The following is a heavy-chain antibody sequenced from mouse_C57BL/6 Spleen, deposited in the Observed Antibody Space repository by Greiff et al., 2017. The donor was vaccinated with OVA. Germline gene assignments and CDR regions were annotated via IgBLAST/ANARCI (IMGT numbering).Heavy chain of an antibody. Sequence: EVKLVESGGGLVQPGGSLSLSCAASGFTFTAYYMSWVRQPPGKALEWLGFIRNKANGYTTEYSASVKGRFTISRDNSQSILYLQMNALRAEDSATYYCASSYYGSSYGYFDVWGTGTTVTVSS. CDR1: GFTFTAYY. J-gene: IGHJ1*03. CDR2: IRNKANGYTT. D-gene: IGHD1-1*01. V-gene: IGHV7-3*01. CDR3: ASSYYGSSYGYFDV.